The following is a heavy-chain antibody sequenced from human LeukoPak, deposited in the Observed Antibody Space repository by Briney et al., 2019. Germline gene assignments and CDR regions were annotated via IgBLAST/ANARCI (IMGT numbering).Heavy chain of an antibody. CDR1: GYSISSGYY. D-gene: IGHD2/OR15-2a*01. CDR3: ARLSWPGRGSRFDP. J-gene: IGHJ5*02. V-gene: IGHV4-38-2*02. Sequence: PSETLSLTCTVSGYSISSGYYWGWIRQPPGKGLEWIGSIYHSGSTYYNPSLKSRATISVDTSKNQFSLKLSSVTASDTAVYYCARLSWPGRGSRFDPWGQGTLVTVSS. CDR2: IYHSGST.